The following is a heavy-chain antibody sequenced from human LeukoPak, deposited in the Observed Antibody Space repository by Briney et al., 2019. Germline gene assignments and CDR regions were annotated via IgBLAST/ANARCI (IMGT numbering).Heavy chain of an antibody. CDR3: ARDQGSAYYYGSGIPYYYYYMDV. Sequence: ASVKVSCKASGYTFTGYYMHWVRQAPGQGLEWMGWINPNSGGTNYAQKFQGRVTMTRDTSISTAYMELSSLRSEDTAVYYCARDQGSAYYYGSGIPYYYYYMDVWGKGATVTVSS. V-gene: IGHV1-2*02. CDR2: INPNSGGT. D-gene: IGHD3-10*01. CDR1: GYTFTGYY. J-gene: IGHJ6*03.